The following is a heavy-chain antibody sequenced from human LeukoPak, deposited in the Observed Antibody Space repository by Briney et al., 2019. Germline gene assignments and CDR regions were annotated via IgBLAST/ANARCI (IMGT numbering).Heavy chain of an antibody. Sequence: SETLSLTCTVSGGSISSSSYYWGWIRQPPGKGLEWIGSIYYSGSTYYNPSLKSRFTISVDTSKNQFSLKLSSVTAADTAVYYCASPYDFWSGRPDVWGKGTTVTVSS. V-gene: IGHV4-39*01. J-gene: IGHJ6*04. D-gene: IGHD3-3*01. CDR3: ASPYDFWSGRPDV. CDR1: GGSISSSSYY. CDR2: IYYSGST.